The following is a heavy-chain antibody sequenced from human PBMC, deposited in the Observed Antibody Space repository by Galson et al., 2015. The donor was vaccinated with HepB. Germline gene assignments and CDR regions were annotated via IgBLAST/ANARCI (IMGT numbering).Heavy chain of an antibody. CDR3: ARGLGGGNSIFDY. Sequence: SVKVSCKASGGTFSSYAISWVRQAPGQGLEWMGRIIPILGIANYAQKFQGRVTITADKATSTAYMELSSLRSEDTAVYYWARGLGGGNSIFDYWGQGTLFTASS. J-gene: IGHJ4*02. CDR2: IIPILGIA. D-gene: IGHD4-23*01. V-gene: IGHV1-69*04. CDR1: GGTFSSYA.